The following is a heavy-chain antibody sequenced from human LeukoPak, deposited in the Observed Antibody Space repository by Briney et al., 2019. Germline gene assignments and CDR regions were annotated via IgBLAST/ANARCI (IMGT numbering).Heavy chain of an antibody. D-gene: IGHD6-13*01. J-gene: IGHJ5*02. CDR2: ISGSGGST. CDR1: GFTFSSYA. V-gene: IGHV3-23*01. Sequence: EGSLRLSCAASGFTFSSYAMSWVRQAPGKGLEWVSAISGSGGSTYYADSVKGRFTISRDNSKNTLYLQMNSLRAEDTAVYYCAKDQGLSFWYRGWFDPWGQGTLVTVSS. CDR3: AKDQGLSFWYRGWFDP.